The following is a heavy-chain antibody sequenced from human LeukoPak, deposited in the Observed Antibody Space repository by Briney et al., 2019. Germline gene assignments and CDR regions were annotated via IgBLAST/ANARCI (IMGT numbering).Heavy chain of an antibody. CDR2: ITDGGSTI. CDR3: ARSIGLTGGGVDV. D-gene: IGHD3-9*01. J-gene: IGHJ6*02. Sequence: PGGSLRLSCAASGFTFSDYNMNWGRQAPGKGRGWVSYITDGGSTIHHADSVKRRFTISRDNAKKNLYLQMNSLRAEDTAVYYCARSIGLTGGGVDVWGQGTRVTVSS. CDR1: GFTFSDYN. V-gene: IGHV3-11*01.